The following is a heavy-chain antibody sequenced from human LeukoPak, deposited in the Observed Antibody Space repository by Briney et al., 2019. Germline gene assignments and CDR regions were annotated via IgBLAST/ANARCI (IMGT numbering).Heavy chain of an antibody. CDR1: GYTFTGYY. CDR2: INPNSGGT. D-gene: IGHD2-8*01. J-gene: IGHJ4*02. V-gene: IGHV1-2*02. CDR3: ARDPNGFVFSNFDY. Sequence: ASVKVSCKASGYTFTGYYMHWVRQAPGQGLEWMGWINPNSGGTNYAQKFQGRVTMTRDTSISTAYMELSRLRSDDTAVYYCARDPNGFVFSNFDYWGQGTLVTVSS.